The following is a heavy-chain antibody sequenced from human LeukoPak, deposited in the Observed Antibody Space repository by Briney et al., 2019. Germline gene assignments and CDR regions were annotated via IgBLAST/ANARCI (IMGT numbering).Heavy chain of an antibody. CDR2: VSYDGSNN. V-gene: IGHV3-30*04. Sequence: GGSLRLSCTASGFTSGDYTMSWFRQAPGKGLEWVAGVSYDGSNNYYADSVKGRFTISRDNSKNTLYLEMNSLRAEDTAVYYCAKDRRYSYGFYWGQGTLVTVSS. J-gene: IGHJ4*02. CDR3: AKDRRYSYGFY. CDR1: GFTSGDYT. D-gene: IGHD5-18*01.